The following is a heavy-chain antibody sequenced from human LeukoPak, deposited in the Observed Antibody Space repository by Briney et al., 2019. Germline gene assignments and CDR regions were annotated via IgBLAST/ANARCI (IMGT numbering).Heavy chain of an antibody. J-gene: IGHJ6*02. CDR1: GGSISSGGYY. CDR3: ARENQDWYYGMDV. Sequence: SETLSLTCTVSGGSISSGGYYWSWIRQPAGKGLEWIGRIYTSGSTNYNPSLKSRVTISVDTSKNQFSLKLSSVTAADTAVYYCARENQDWYYGMDVWGQGTTVTVSS. V-gene: IGHV4-61*02. CDR2: IYTSGST. D-gene: IGHD3-9*01.